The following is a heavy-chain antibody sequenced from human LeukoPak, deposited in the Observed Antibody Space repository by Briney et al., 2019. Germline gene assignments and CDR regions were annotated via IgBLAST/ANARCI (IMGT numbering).Heavy chain of an antibody. CDR2: IYYSGST. D-gene: IGHD6-19*01. CDR3: ARVRVAGSVLYYMDV. CDR1: GGSFSGYN. J-gene: IGHJ6*03. V-gene: IGHV4-59*01. Sequence: PSETLSLTCAVYGGSFSGYNWSWIRQPPGKGLEWIGYIYYSGSTNYNPSLKSRVTISVDTSKNQFSLKLSSVTAADTAVYYCARVRVAGSVLYYMDVWGKGTTVTVS.